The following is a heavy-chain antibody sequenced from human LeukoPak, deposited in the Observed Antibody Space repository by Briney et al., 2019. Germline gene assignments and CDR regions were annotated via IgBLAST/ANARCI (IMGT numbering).Heavy chain of an antibody. D-gene: IGHD5-12*01. CDR3: TRVIVATKDY. Sequence: GGSLRLACIASGFTFSSCAMNWVRQAPGKGLEWVGFIRSKAYGGTTEYAASVKGRFTISRDDSKSIAYLQMNSLKTEDTAVYYCTRVIVATKDYWGQGTLVTVSS. J-gene: IGHJ4*02. V-gene: IGHV3-49*04. CDR1: GFTFSSCA. CDR2: IRSKAYGGTT.